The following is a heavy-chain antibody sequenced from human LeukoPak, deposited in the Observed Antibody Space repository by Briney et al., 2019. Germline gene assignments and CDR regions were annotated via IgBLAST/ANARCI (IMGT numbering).Heavy chain of an antibody. Sequence: ESLKICCQGSGYSFTSYWIAWLRQMPGKGLEWMGIIYPADYDTRYSPSFQGQVSIPADKSMSIAYLQWRSLKASDAAMYYCGIPLCYGSGSYYSGFDMLGQGAMVTVSS. CDR2: IYPADYDT. CDR1: GYSFTSYW. J-gene: IGHJ3*02. V-gene: IGHV5-51*01. D-gene: IGHD3-10*01. CDR3: GIPLCYGSGSYYSGFDM.